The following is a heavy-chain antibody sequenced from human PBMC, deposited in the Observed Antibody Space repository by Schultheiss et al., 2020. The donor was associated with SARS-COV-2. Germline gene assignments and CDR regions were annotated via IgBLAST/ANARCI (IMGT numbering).Heavy chain of an antibody. CDR2: IYYSGST. D-gene: IGHD4-11*01. V-gene: IGHV4-59*12. CDR3: ARELQEAREDSYFDY. CDR1: GGSISSYY. J-gene: IGHJ4*02. Sequence: SETLSLTCTVSGGSISSYYWSWIRQPPGKGLEWIGYIYYSGSTNYNPSLKSRVTISVDTSKNQFSLKLSSVTAADTAVYYCARELQEAREDSYFDYWGQGTLVTVSS.